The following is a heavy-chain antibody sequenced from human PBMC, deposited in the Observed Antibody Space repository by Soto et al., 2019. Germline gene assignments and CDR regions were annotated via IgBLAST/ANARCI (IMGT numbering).Heavy chain of an antibody. J-gene: IGHJ6*02. CDR3: ARVGIYDFWSGCMDV. CDR1: GFTFSSYW. Sequence: GGSLRLSCAASGFTFSSYWMSWVRQAPGKGLEWVANIKQDGSEKYYVDSVKGRFTISRDNAKNSLYLQMNSLRAEDTAVYYCARVGIYDFWSGCMDVWGQGTTVTVSS. V-gene: IGHV3-7*01. D-gene: IGHD3-3*01. CDR2: IKQDGSEK.